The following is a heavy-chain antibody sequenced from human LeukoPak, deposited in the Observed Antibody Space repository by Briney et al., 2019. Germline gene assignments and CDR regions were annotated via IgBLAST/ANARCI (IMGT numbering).Heavy chain of an antibody. CDR2: IYYSGST. D-gene: IGHD4-17*01. Sequence: PSETLSLTCTVSGDSISSSNYYWGWIRQPPRKGLEWIGSIYYSGSTYYSPSLKSRVTISVDTSKNQFSLKVTSVTAADTAVYYCASTSWGDYKIDYWGQGTLVTVSS. J-gene: IGHJ4*02. CDR1: GDSISSSNYY. V-gene: IGHV4-39*07. CDR3: ASTSWGDYKIDY.